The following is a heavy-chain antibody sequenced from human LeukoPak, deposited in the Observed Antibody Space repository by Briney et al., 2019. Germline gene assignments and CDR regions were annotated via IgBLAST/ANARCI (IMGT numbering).Heavy chain of an antibody. Sequence: GGSLRLSCAASGFTVSSNYMSWVRQALGKGLEWVSVIYSGGSTYYADSVKGRFTISRDNSKNTLYLQMNSLRAEDTAVYYCARVRHGSLDYWGQGTLVTVSS. V-gene: IGHV3-53*01. CDR2: IYSGGST. CDR3: ARVRHGSLDY. J-gene: IGHJ4*02. D-gene: IGHD5-24*01. CDR1: GFTVSSNY.